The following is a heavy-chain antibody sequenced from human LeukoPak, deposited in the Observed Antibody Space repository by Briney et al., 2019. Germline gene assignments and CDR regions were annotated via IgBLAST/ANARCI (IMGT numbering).Heavy chain of an antibody. D-gene: IGHD1-26*01. V-gene: IGHV1-18*01. CDR1: GYTFTSYG. CDR3: ARDGLYSGSYPSPGY. J-gene: IGHJ4*02. Sequence: ASVKVTCKPSGYTFTSYGISWVRQAPGQGLEWMGWISAYNGNTNYAQKLQGRVTMTTDTSTSTAYMELRSLRSDDTAVYYCARDGLYSGSYPSPGYWGQGTLVTVSS. CDR2: ISAYNGNT.